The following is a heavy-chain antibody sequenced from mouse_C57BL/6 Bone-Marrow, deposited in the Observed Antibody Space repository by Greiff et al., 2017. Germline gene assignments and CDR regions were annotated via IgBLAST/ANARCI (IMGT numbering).Heavy chain of an antibody. CDR1: GFTFSDYG. CDR3: AGNYGSSLWYFDV. CDR2: ISSGSSTI. D-gene: IGHD1-1*01. J-gene: IGHJ1*03. V-gene: IGHV5-17*01. Sequence: DVHLVESGGGLVKPGGSLKLSCAASGFTFSDYGMHWVRQAPEKGLEWVAYISSGSSTIYYADTVKGRFTISRDNAKNTLFLQMTSLRSEDTAMYYCAGNYGSSLWYFDVWGTGTTVTVSS.